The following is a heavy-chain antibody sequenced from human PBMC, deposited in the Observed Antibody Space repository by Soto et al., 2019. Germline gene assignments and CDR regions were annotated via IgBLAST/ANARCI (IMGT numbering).Heavy chain of an antibody. CDR1: GGTFSSYA. D-gene: IGHD4-17*01. Sequence: QVQLVQSGAEVKKPGSSVKVSCKASGGTFSSYAISWVRQAPGQGLEWMGGIIPIFGTANYAQKCQGRVTITADESTSTAYMELSSLRSEDTAVYYCARASTVPKGVDYYYYYGMDVWGQGTTVTVSS. V-gene: IGHV1-69*01. CDR3: ARASTVPKGVDYYYYYGMDV. J-gene: IGHJ6*02. CDR2: IIPIFGTA.